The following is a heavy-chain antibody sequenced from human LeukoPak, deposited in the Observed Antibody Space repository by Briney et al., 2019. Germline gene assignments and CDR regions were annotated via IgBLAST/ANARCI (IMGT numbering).Heavy chain of an antibody. V-gene: IGHV4-31*03. D-gene: IGHD3-22*01. J-gene: IGHJ3*02. CDR2: IYYSGST. CDR3: ARVAPIVNDYYDSSGYYDAFDI. Sequence: PSETLSLTCTVSGGSLSSGGYYWSWIRQHPGKGLEWIGYIYYSGSTYYNPSLKSRVTISVDTSKNQFSLKLSSVTAADTAVYYCARVAPIVNDYYDSSGYYDAFDIWGQGTMVTVSS. CDR1: GGSLSSGGYY.